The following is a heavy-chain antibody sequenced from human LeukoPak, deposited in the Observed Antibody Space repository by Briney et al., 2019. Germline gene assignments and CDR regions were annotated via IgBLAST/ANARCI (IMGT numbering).Heavy chain of an antibody. CDR3: ARELGYCSGGSCYSVDYYGMDV. Sequence: GGSLRLSCAASGFTFSSYSMNWVRQAPGKGLEWVSYISSSSSTIYYADSVKGRFTISRDNAKNSLYLQMNSLRDEDTAVYYCARELGYCSGGSCYSVDYYGMDVWGQGTTVTVSS. V-gene: IGHV3-48*02. CDR2: ISSSSSTI. D-gene: IGHD2-15*01. CDR1: GFTFSSYS. J-gene: IGHJ6*02.